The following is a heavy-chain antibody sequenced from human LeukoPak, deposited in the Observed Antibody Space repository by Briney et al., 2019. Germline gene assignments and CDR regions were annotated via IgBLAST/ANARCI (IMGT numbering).Heavy chain of an antibody. J-gene: IGHJ6*03. D-gene: IGHD3-22*01. V-gene: IGHV1-69*13. Sequence: GASVKVSCKASGYTFTSYGISWVRQAPGQGLEWMGGIIPIFGTANYAQKFQGRVTITADESTSTAYMELSSLRSEDTAVYYCARCPTSYDSSPLGSQYYYYYMDVWGKGTTVTVSS. CDR1: GYTFTSYG. CDR2: IIPIFGTA. CDR3: ARCPTSYDSSPLGSQYYYYYMDV.